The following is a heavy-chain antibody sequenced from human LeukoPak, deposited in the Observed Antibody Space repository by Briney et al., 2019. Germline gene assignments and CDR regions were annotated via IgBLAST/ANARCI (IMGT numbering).Heavy chain of an antibody. CDR3: AKVAKYYYGSETYYFFEH. Sequence: HPGESLRLSCAASGFTFTTYWMTWVRQAPGKGLEWVANINQDGTEKYYVDSVKGRFTISRDNAKNSLNLQMSSLRVEDTAVYYCAKVAKYYYGSETYYFFEHWGQGTPVTASS. D-gene: IGHD3-10*01. CDR1: GFTFTTYW. CDR2: INQDGTEK. V-gene: IGHV3-7*01. J-gene: IGHJ4*02.